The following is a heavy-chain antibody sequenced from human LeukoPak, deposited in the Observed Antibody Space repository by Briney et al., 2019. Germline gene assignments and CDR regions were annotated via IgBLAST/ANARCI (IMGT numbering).Heavy chain of an antibody. Sequence: QAGGSLRLSCAASGFTFDDYAMHWVRQAPGKGLEWVSGISWNSGSIGYADSVKGRFTISRDNAKNSLYLQMNSLRAEDTALYYCAKDIGSAAAGTPGFDVGAFDIWGQGTMVTVSS. V-gene: IGHV3-9*01. J-gene: IGHJ3*02. CDR2: ISWNSGSI. D-gene: IGHD6-13*01. CDR3: AKDIGSAAAGTPGFDVGAFDI. CDR1: GFTFDDYA.